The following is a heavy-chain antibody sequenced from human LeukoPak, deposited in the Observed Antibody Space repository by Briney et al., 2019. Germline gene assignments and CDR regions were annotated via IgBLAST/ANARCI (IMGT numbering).Heavy chain of an antibody. CDR2: ISGSGGST. D-gene: IGHD4-17*01. J-gene: IGHJ4*02. CDR1: GFTFSSYA. CDR3: AKDEPDYGDSPYYFDY. V-gene: IGHV3-23*01. Sequence: GGSLRLSCAASGFTFSSYAMSWVRQAPGKGLEWVSAISGSGGSTYYADSVKGRFTISRDNSKSTLYLQMNSLRAEDTAVYYCAKDEPDYGDSPYYFDYWGQGTLVTVSS.